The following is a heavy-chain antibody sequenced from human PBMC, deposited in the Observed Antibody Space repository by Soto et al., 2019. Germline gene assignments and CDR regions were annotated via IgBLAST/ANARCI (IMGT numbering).Heavy chain of an antibody. V-gene: IGHV2-5*02. CDR1: GFSLSTSGVG. CDR2: IYWDDDK. Sequence: QITLKESGPTLVKPTQTLTLTCTFSGFSLSTSGVGVGWIRQPPGKALDWLALIYWDDDKRYSPSLKSRLTMTKDTSKNQVVLTMTNMDPVDTATYYCVRRQTAFDYWGQGTLVTVSS. CDR3: VRRQTAFDY. J-gene: IGHJ4*02.